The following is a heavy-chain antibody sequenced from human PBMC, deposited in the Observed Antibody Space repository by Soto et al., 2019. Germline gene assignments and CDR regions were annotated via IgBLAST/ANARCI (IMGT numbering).Heavy chain of an antibody. CDR3: ARGYSSSYPLDY. J-gene: IGHJ4*02. D-gene: IGHD6-6*01. Sequence: PGGSLRLSCAASGFTFSSYGMHWVRQAPGKGLEWVAVIWYDGSNKYYADSVKGRFTISRDNSKNTLYLQMNSLRAEDTAVYYCARGYSSSYPLDYWGQGTLVTVYS. CDR1: GFTFSSYG. V-gene: IGHV3-33*01. CDR2: IWYDGSNK.